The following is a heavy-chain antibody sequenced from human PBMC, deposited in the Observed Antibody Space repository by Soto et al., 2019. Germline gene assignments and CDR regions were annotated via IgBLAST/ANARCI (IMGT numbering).Heavy chain of an antibody. Sequence: EVQLLESGGGLVQPGESLRLSCAFSGFIFRNYMMTWVRQAPGKGLEWVSTIRDGGESTYYADSVKGRFTISRDNSKNTLYLQMDSLGVEDTAVYYCAPHVHCSGGSCHYDAFDIRGQGTMVTVSS. CDR1: GFIFRNYM. V-gene: IGHV3-23*01. J-gene: IGHJ3*02. D-gene: IGHD2-15*01. CDR2: IRDGGEST. CDR3: APHVHCSGGSCHYDAFDI.